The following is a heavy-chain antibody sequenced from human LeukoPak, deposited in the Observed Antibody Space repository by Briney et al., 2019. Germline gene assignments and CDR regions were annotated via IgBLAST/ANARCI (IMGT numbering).Heavy chain of an antibody. V-gene: IGHV4-34*01. CDR3: ARDPVGDYGDY. CDR2: INHSGST. D-gene: IGHD4-17*01. J-gene: IGHJ4*02. Sequence: PSETLSLTCAVYGGSFSGYYWSWIRQPPGKGLEWIGEINHSGSTNYNPSLKSRVTISVDTSKNQFSLKLSSVTAADTAVYYCARDPVGDYGDYWGQGTLVTVSS. CDR1: GGSFSGYY.